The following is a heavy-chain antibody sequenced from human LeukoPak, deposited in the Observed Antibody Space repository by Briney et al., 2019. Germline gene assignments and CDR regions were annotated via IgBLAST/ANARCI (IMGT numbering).Heavy chain of an antibody. D-gene: IGHD3-9*01. Sequence: PSQTLSLTCTVSGGSISSGSYYWSWIRQPAGKGLEWIGRIYTSGSTNYNPSLKSRVTISVDTSKNQFSLKLSSVTAADTAVYYCARGAYYDILTYFDYWGQGTLVTVSS. CDR3: ARGAYYDILTYFDY. J-gene: IGHJ4*02. CDR1: GGSISSGSYY. V-gene: IGHV4-61*02. CDR2: IYTSGST.